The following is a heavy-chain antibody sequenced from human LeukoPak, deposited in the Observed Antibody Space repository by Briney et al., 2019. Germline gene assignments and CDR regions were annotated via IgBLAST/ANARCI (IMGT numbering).Heavy chain of an antibody. J-gene: IGHJ4*02. CDR3: AKDSSGYYTQPPDY. D-gene: IGHD3-22*01. CDR1: GFTFSSYA. V-gene: IGHV3-23*01. Sequence: PGGSLRLSCAASGFTFSSYAMSWVRQAPGKGLEWVSAISGSGGSTYYADSVKGRFTISRDNSKNTLYLQMNSLRAEDTAVYYCAKDSSGYYTQPPDYWGQGTLVTVSS. CDR2: ISGSGGST.